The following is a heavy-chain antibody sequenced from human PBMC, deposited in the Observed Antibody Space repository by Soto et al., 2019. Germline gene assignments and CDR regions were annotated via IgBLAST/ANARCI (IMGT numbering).Heavy chain of an antibody. CDR1: GFSFTDNW. CDR2: IRSKSDGGTT. Sequence: GGSLRLSCAASGFSFTDNWMHWVRQAPGKGLEWVGRIRSKSDGGTTDYAAPVNGRFSVSRDDSRNTLYLQMNDLKSEDTAVFYCTTATNSGDRNWGQGTLVTVSS. V-gene: IGHV3-15*07. J-gene: IGHJ4*02. D-gene: IGHD4-17*01. CDR3: TTATNSGDRN.